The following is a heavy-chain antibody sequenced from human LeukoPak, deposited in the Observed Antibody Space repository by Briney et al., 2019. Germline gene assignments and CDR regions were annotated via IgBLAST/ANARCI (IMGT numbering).Heavy chain of an antibody. CDR2: ISSSSSTI. J-gene: IGHJ3*02. CDR3: ARRKTAGRGAFDI. Sequence: GGSLRLSRAASGFTFSSYSMNWVRQAPGKGLEWVSYISSSSSTIYYADSVKGRFTISRDNAKNSLYLQMNSLRAEDTAVYYCARRKTAGRGAFDIWGQGTMVTVSS. V-gene: IGHV3-48*01. D-gene: IGHD6-13*01. CDR1: GFTFSSYS.